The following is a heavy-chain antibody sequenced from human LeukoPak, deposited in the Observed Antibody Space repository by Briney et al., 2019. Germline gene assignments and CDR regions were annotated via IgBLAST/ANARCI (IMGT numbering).Heavy chain of an antibody. CDR3: ARVRGGSSFKTPNYFDY. CDR1: GGSISSSNW. V-gene: IGHV4-4*02. J-gene: IGHJ4*02. Sequence: PSETLSLTCAVSGGSISSSNWWSWVRQPPGKGLEWIGEIYHSGSTNYNPSLKSRVTMSVDTSKNQFSLKLSSVTAADTAVYYCARVRGGSSFKTPNYFDYWGQGTLVTVSS. D-gene: IGHD1-26*01. CDR2: IYHSGST.